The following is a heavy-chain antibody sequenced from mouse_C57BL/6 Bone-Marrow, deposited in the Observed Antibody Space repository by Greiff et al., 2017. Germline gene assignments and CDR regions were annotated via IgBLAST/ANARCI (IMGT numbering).Heavy chain of an antibody. CDR3: ARPIYYDYDAFIDY. Sequence: VQLQQPGAELVKPGASVKLSCKASGYTFTSYWMHWVKQRPGQGLEWIGMIHPNSGSTNYNEKFKSKATLTVDKSSSTAYMQLSSLTSEDSAVYYCARPIYYDYDAFIDYWGQGTSVTVSS. V-gene: IGHV1-64*01. CDR2: IHPNSGST. J-gene: IGHJ4*01. D-gene: IGHD2-4*01. CDR1: GYTFTSYW.